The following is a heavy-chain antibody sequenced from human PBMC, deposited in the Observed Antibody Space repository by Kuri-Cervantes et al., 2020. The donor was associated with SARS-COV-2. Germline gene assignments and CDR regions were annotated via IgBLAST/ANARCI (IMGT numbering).Heavy chain of an antibody. Sequence: GGSLRLSCAASGFTFSIYAMNWVRQAPGKGLEWVSAISGSGGYTYYADSVKGRFTISRDNSKNTLSLQMNSLRAEDTAVYYCARDRKLVSYYYYGMDVWGQGTTVTVSS. J-gene: IGHJ6*02. V-gene: IGHV3-23*01. CDR1: GFTFSIYA. D-gene: IGHD1-1*01. CDR3: ARDRKLVSYYYYGMDV. CDR2: ISGSGGYT.